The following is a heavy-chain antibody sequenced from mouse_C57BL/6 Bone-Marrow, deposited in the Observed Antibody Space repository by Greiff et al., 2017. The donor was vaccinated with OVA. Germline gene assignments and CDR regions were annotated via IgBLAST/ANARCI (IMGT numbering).Heavy chain of an antibody. D-gene: IGHD2-3*01. V-gene: IGHV5-4*03. Sequence: EVNVVESGGGLVKPGGSLKISCAASGFTFSSYAMSWVRQTPEKRLEWVATISDGGSYTYYPDNLKGRFTISRDNAKNNLYMQMSHLKSEDTAMYYCAIDDGNWYFDVWGTGTTVTVSS. CDR2: ISDGGSYT. CDR3: AIDDGNWYFDV. CDR1: GFTFSSYA. J-gene: IGHJ1*03.